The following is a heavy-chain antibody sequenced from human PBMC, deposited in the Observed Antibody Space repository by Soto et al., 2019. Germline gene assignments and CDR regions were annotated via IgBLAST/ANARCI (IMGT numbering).Heavy chain of an antibody. D-gene: IGHD3-10*01. Sequence: ASVKVSCKASGYTFTSYGISWVRQAPGQGLEWMGWISAYNGNTNYAQKLQGRVTMTTDTSTSTAYMELRSLRSDETAVDYCARVPPGPYGSGSYYIDYWGQGTLVTVSS. CDR1: GYTFTSYG. CDR2: ISAYNGNT. V-gene: IGHV1-18*01. CDR3: ARVPPGPYGSGSYYIDY. J-gene: IGHJ4*02.